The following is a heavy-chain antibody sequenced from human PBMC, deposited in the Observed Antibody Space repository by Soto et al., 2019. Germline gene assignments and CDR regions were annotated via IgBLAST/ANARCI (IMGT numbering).Heavy chain of an antibody. Sequence: ASVKVSCKASGGTFSSYAISWVRQAPGQGLEWMGGIIPIFGTANYAQKFQGRVTITADKSTSTAYMELSSLRSEDTAVYYCARDPLTNTVVTYDAFDIWGQGKMVTVSS. CDR3: ARDPLTNTVVTYDAFDI. V-gene: IGHV1-69*06. D-gene: IGHD2-21*02. J-gene: IGHJ3*02. CDR2: IIPIFGTA. CDR1: GGTFSSYA.